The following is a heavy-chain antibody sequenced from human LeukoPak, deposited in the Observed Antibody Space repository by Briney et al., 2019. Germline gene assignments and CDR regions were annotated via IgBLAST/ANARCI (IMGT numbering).Heavy chain of an antibody. V-gene: IGHV3-30*03. CDR1: GFTFSSYG. Sequence: GGSLRLSCAASGFTFSSYGMHWVRQAPGKGLEWVAVISYDGSNKYYADSVKGRFTISRDNSKNTLYLQMNSLRAEDTAVYYCARHARSGWYSNWGQGTLVTVSS. D-gene: IGHD6-19*01. J-gene: IGHJ4*02. CDR3: ARHARSGWYSN. CDR2: ISYDGSNK.